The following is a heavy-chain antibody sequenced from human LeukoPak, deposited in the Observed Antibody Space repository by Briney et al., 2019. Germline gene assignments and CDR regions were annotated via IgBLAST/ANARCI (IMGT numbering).Heavy chain of an antibody. CDR2: INHSGST. CDR3: ARGPYYDILTGYRALDY. Sequence: PLETLSLTCAVYGGSFSGYYWSWIRQPPGKGLEWIGEINHSGSTNYNPSLKSRVTISVDTSKNQFSLKLSSVTAADTAVYYCARGPYYDILTGYRALDYWGQGTLVTVSS. V-gene: IGHV4-34*01. D-gene: IGHD3-9*01. CDR1: GGSFSGYY. J-gene: IGHJ4*02.